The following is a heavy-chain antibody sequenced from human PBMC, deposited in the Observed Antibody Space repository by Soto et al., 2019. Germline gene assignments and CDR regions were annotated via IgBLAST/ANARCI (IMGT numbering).Heavy chain of an antibody. D-gene: IGHD2-2*01. Sequence: PGESLKISCKGSGYSFPIDWIGWVRQMPGTGLEWMGSIYPADSDTRYSPAFQGQVTITADKSISTAYLQWSSLTASDTATYYCARLPHSTTSYYDRNFGMDVWGQGTTVTVSS. CDR1: GYSFPIDW. V-gene: IGHV5-51*01. CDR2: IYPADSDT. J-gene: IGHJ6*02. CDR3: ARLPHSTTSYYDRNFGMDV.